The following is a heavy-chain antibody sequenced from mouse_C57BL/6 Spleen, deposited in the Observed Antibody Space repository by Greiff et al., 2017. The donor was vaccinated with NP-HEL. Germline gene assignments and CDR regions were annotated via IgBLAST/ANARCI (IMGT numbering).Heavy chain of an antibody. CDR2: IDPSDSCT. V-gene: IGHV1-69*01. J-gene: IGHJ4*01. CDR1: GYTFTSYW. D-gene: IGHD1-1*01. Sequence: QVQLQQPGAELVMPGASVKLSCKASGYTFTSYWMHWVKQRPGQGLEWIGEIDPSDSCTKCNQKFKGKSTLTVDKSSSTAYMQLSSLTSEDSAIYYCARWTTVVAHYDMDYWGQGTSVTVSS. CDR3: ARWTTVVAHYDMDY.